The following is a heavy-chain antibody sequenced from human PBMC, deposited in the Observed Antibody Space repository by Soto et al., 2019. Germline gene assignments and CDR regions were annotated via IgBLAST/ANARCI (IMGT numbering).Heavy chain of an antibody. V-gene: IGHV1-69*01. J-gene: IGHJ4*02. CDR3: AKEAGDH. Sequence: QMQLVQSGAEVKERGSSVKISCKTSGGTFNTYALTWVRQAPGQGLEWIGGIIPIFSIKNVAQRFQGRVTLNADESLTTAYMEMTSLRSDDTAVYYCAKEAGDHWGQGTLVTVSS. D-gene: IGHD3-10*01. CDR2: IIPIFSIK. CDR1: GGTFNTYA.